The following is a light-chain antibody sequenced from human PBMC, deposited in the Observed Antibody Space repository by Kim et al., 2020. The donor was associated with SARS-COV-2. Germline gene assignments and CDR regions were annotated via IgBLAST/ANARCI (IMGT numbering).Light chain of an antibody. CDR1: STTNRGGYD. Sequence: GQMVIPCTGGSTTNRGGYDVHWYQQFPGTAPKLVIYGNTNRPSGVPDRFSGSKSGTSASLAITGLQAEDEADYFCQSFDSSLSGVVFGGGTQLTVL. J-gene: IGLJ3*02. CDR3: QSFDSSLSGVV. V-gene: IGLV1-40*01. CDR2: GNT.